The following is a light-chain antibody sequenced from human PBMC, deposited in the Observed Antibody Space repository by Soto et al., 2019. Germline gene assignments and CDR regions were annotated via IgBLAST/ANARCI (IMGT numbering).Light chain of an antibody. V-gene: IGKV3-15*01. CDR3: QQYYKLPWT. J-gene: IGKJ1*01. CDR1: HSVSGN. Sequence: EIVLTQSPATLSVSPGERATLSCRASHSVSGNLAWYQQKTGQAPRLLIYGTSTRATGIPARFSGSGSGTEFTLTISSLQSEDFAVYCCQQYYKLPWTFGQGTKVEIK. CDR2: GTS.